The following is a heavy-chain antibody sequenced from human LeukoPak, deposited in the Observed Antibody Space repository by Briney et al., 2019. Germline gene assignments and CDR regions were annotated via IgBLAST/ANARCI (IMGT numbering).Heavy chain of an antibody. CDR1: GYTFTGYY. J-gene: IGHJ6*03. CDR2: INPNSGGT. Sequence: ASVKVSCKASGYTFTGYYMHWVRQAPGQGLEWMGWINPNSGGTNYAQKFQGRVTMTRDTSISTAYMELSRLRSDDTAVYYCARSAEWAGVVITKYYYMDVWGKGTTVTVSS. V-gene: IGHV1-2*02. D-gene: IGHD3-3*01. CDR3: ARSAEWAGVVITKYYYMDV.